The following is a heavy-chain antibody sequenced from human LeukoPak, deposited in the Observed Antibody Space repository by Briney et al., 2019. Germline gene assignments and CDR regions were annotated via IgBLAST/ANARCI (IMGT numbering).Heavy chain of an antibody. CDR3: ATCRRGSSGYYLDY. CDR2: IYYSGST. Sequence: SETLSLTCTVSGGSISSGGYYWSWIRQHPGKGLEWIGYIYYSGSTYYNPSLKSRVTISVDTSKNQFFLKLSSVTAADTAVYYCATCRRGSSGYYLDYWGQGTLVTVSS. D-gene: IGHD3-22*01. J-gene: IGHJ4*02. V-gene: IGHV4-31*03. CDR1: GGSISSGGYY.